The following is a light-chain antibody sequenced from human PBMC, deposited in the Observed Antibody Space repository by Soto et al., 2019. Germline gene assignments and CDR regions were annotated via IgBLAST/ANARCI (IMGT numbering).Light chain of an antibody. CDR2: GAS. J-gene: IGKJ1*01. V-gene: IGKV3-15*01. CDR3: QQYNDWQWA. CDR1: QSVSNS. Sequence: IVVTHSQVTLSLSPGESTTLSCGPSQSVSNSLAWYQQKPGQAHRLLIYGASTRASGVPVRVSGSGSGTEFTLTISSLQSEDFALYYCQQYNDWQWAFGQGAKL.